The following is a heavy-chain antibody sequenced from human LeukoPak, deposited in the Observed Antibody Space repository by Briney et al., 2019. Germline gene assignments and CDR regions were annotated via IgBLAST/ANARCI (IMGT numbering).Heavy chain of an antibody. CDR3: ARDRSGELGRY. D-gene: IGHD1-26*01. CDR1: GFTFSSYA. Sequence: GGSLRLSCAASGFTFSSYAMHWVRQAPGKGLEWVAVILYDGSNKYYADSVKGRFTISRDNSKNTLYLQMNSLRAEDTAVYYCARDRSGELGRYWGQGTLVTVSS. V-gene: IGHV3-30*04. J-gene: IGHJ4*02. CDR2: ILYDGSNK.